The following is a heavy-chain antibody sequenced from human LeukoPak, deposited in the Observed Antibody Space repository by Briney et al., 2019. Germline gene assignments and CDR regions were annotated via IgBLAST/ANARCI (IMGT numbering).Heavy chain of an antibody. D-gene: IGHD3-10*01. CDR3: AKRTPSIGFGPMDV. CDR1: GFTFSSYA. CDR2: ISGSGGST. V-gene: IGHV3-23*01. Sequence: GGSLRLSCAASGFTFSSYAMSWVRQAPGKGLEWVSAISGSGGSTYYADSVKGRFTISRDNSKNTLYLQMNSLRAEDTAVDYCAKRTPSIGFGPMDVWGQGTTVTVSS. J-gene: IGHJ6*02.